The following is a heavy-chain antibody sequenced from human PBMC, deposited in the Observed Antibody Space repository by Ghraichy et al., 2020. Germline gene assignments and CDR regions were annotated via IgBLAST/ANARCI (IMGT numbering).Heavy chain of an antibody. D-gene: IGHD2-21*02. CDR3: TRDAYCGGDCYFHWYFDL. CDR1: GFTFSSYA. Sequence: LNITCAASGFTFSSYAMHWVRQAPGKGLEWVAVISYDGIYTYFADSVKGRFTISRDNSKNTLYLQMNSLRPDDTAVYYCTRDAYCGGDCYFHWYFDLWGRGTLVTVSS. V-gene: IGHV3-30*04. CDR2: ISYDGIYT. J-gene: IGHJ2*01.